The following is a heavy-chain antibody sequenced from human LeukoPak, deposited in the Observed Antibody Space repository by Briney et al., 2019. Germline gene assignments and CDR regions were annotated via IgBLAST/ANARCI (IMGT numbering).Heavy chain of an antibody. CDR2: IISDGSST. J-gene: IGHJ4*02. Sequence: TGGSLRLSCAASGFTFSSYWMHWVRQAPGKGLVWVSRIISDGSSTSYADSVKGRFAISRDNAKNTLYLQMNSLRAEDTAVYYCARIAAAGHIDYWGQGTLVTVSS. CDR1: GFTFSSYW. V-gene: IGHV3-74*01. CDR3: ARIAAAGHIDY. D-gene: IGHD6-13*01.